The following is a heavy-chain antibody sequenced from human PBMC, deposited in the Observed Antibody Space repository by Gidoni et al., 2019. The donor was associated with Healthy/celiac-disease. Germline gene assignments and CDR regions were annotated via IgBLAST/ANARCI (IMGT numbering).Heavy chain of an antibody. V-gene: IGHV3-48*03. CDR2: ISSSGSTI. Sequence: EVQLVESGGGLVQPGGSLRPSCAASGFTFSSYEMNWVRQAPGKGLEWVSYISSSGSTIYYADPVKGRLTISRDNAKNSLYRQMNGLRAGDRAVYYWARGGGGDGYYYYYGMDVWGQGTTVTVSS. CDR1: GFTFSSYE. J-gene: IGHJ6*02. CDR3: ARGGGGDGYYYYYGMDV. D-gene: IGHD3-16*01.